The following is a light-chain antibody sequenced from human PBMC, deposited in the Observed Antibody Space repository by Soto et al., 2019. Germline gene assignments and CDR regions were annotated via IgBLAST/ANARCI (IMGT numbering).Light chain of an antibody. CDR2: EVS. Sequence: QSALTQPASVSGSPGQSITISCTGTSSDIGGYNYVSWYQQHPGKAPKLIIYEVSNRPSGVSNRFSGSKSGSTASLTLSGLQAEDEADYYCTSYTTSSTRVIFGGGTKLTVL. V-gene: IGLV2-14*01. CDR3: TSYTTSSTRVI. J-gene: IGLJ2*01. CDR1: SSDIGGYNY.